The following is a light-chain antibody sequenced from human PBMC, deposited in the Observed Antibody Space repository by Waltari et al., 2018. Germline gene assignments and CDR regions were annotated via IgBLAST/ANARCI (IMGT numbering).Light chain of an antibody. CDR3: QNHERLPAT. CDR2: GAS. J-gene: IGKJ1*01. CDR1: QSIGRY. V-gene: IGKV3-20*01. Sequence: EIVLTQSPGTLSLSPGERATLSCRASQSIGRYLAWYQQKPDQAPRLLSYGASNRATGIPDRFSASGSGTDFSLTISRLEPEDFAVYYCQNHERLPATFGQGTKVEIK.